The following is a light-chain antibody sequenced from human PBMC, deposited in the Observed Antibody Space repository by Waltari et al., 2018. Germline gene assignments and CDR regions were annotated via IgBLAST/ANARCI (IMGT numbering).Light chain of an antibody. CDR3: MQGIHRLT. J-gene: IGKJ4*01. CDR2: EIS. V-gene: IGKV2-29*02. Sequence: EIMLTQTPLSLSVTPGQPASISCKSNQSLLHNDGKSYLYWYLQRPGQSPQLLISEISSRFSGVPDRVSGSGSGADFTLRISRVEADDVGVYYCMQGIHRLTFGGGTKVEI. CDR1: QSLLHNDGKSY.